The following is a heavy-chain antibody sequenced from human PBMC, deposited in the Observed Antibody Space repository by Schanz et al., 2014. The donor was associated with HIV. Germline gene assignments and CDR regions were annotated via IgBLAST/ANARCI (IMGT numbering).Heavy chain of an antibody. CDR1: GFTVSNNY. CDR2: IYSGGST. Sequence: VQLVESGGGLIQPGGSLRLSCAASGFTVSNNYMSWVRQAPGKGLEWVSVIYSGGSTSYADSVRGRFTTSRDNSKNTLYLQMNSLRAEDTAVYYCARAPSDFWMAYFDYWGQGTLVTVSS. J-gene: IGHJ4*02. D-gene: IGHD3-3*01. V-gene: IGHV3-53*01. CDR3: ARAPSDFWMAYFDY.